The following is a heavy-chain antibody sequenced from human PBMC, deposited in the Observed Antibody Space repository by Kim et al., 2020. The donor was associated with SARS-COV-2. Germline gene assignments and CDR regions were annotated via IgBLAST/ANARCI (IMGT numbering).Heavy chain of an antibody. J-gene: IGHJ4*02. Sequence: GGSLRLSCAASGFTFSSYGMHWVRQAPGKGLEWVAVIWYDGSNKYYADSVKGRFTISRDNSKNTLYLQMNSLRAEDTAVYYCARFPGKPYYYGSGVTSWGQGTLVTVSS. CDR3: ARFPGKPYYYGSGVTS. D-gene: IGHD3-10*01. CDR1: GFTFSSYG. CDR2: IWYDGSNK. V-gene: IGHV3-33*01.